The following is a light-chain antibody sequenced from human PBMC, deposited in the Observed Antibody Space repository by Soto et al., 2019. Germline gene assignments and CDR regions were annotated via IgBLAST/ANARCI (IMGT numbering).Light chain of an antibody. V-gene: IGLV2-14*03. J-gene: IGLJ1*01. Sequence: SVLTQPASLSGSPGQSLTLSSTGTTSDVGGYNYVSWYQHHPGKAPKLILYDVTNRPSGVSNPFSGSKSGNTASLTISGLQPEDEADYYCSSYTTSNTRQIVFGTGTKVTV. CDR3: SSYTTSNTRQIV. CDR1: TSDVGGYNY. CDR2: DVT.